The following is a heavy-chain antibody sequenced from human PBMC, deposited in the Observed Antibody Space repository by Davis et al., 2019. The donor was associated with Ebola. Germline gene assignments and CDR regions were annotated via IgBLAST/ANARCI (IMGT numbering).Heavy chain of an antibody. D-gene: IGHD2-21*02. CDR2: TRNKANSYTT. Sequence: PGGSLRLSCAASGFTFSDHYMDWVRQAPGKGLEWVGRTRNKANSYTTEYAASVKGRFTISRDDSKNSLYLQMNSLKTEDTAVYYCASGAYCGGDCSGAFDIWGQGTMVTVSS. J-gene: IGHJ3*02. V-gene: IGHV3-72*01. CDR3: ASGAYCGGDCSGAFDI. CDR1: GFTFSDHY.